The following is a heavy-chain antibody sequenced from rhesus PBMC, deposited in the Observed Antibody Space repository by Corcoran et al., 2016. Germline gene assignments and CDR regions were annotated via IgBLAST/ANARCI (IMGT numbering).Heavy chain of an antibody. Sequence: QLQLQESGPGLVKPSETLSLTCAVSGGSISGGYGWSWIRQAPGKGLEWIWHIFGSIWSTYYTHYPKMRVTISTDTSKNQFSLKLSSVTAAETDVYYCARGGRQLEIVFDYWGQRVLVTVSS. V-gene: IGHV4S7*01. D-gene: IGHD6-25*01. J-gene: IGHJ4*01. CDR3: ARGGRQLEIVFDY. CDR1: GGSISGGYG. CDR2: IFGSIWST.